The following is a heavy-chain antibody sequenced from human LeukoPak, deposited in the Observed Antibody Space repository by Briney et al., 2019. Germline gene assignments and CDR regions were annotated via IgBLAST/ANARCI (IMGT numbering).Heavy chain of an antibody. V-gene: IGHV3-23*01. CDR1: GFTFGSYG. D-gene: IGHD2-15*01. CDR2: ITPNADRT. Sequence: GGSLRLSCAASGFTFGSYGMSWVRQAPGKGLEWVSFITPNADRTSYADSVEGRFTISRDNPRNTLYMQMNSLRAEDTAVYYCARELGYCSGGSCYEGGFDYWGQGTLVTVSS. CDR3: ARELGYCSGGSCYEGGFDY. J-gene: IGHJ4*02.